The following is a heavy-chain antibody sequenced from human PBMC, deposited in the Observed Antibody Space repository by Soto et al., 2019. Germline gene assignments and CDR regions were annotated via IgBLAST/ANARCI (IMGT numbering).Heavy chain of an antibody. J-gene: IGHJ6*02. CDR1: GGSISSYY. CDR3: ARDRAGAGYYYGMDV. CDR2: IYYSEST. D-gene: IGHD3-10*01. V-gene: IGHV4-59*01. Sequence: PSETLSLTCTVSGGSISSYYWSWIRQPPGKGLEWIGYIYYSESTNYNPSLKSRVTISVDTSKNQFSLKLSSVTAADTAVYYCARDRAGAGYYYGMDVWGQGTTVTVSS.